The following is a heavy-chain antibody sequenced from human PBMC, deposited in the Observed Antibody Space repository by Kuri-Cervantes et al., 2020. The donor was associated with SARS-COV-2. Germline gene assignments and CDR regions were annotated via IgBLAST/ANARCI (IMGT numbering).Heavy chain of an antibody. J-gene: IGHJ4*02. CDR2: IYYSGST. CDR3: ARSYGDYAPLVY. Sequence: SETLSLTCTVSGGSISSSSYYWGWIRQPPGKGLEWIGSIYYSGSTYYNPSLKSRVTISVDTSKNQFSLELSSVTAADTAVYYCARSYGDYAPLVYWGQGTLVTVSS. CDR1: GGSISSSSYY. V-gene: IGHV4-39*07. D-gene: IGHD4-17*01.